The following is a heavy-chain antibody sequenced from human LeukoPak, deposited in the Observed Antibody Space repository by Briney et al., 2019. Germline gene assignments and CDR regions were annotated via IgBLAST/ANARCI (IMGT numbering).Heavy chain of an antibody. CDR2: IFYSGST. CDR3: ARVQYYFGWGSYFYYFDY. CDR1: GGSISSGDYY. Sequence: PFETLSVTCTVSGGSISSGDYYWSCIRQPPGKGLEWIGYIFYSGSTYYNPSLKSRVTISVDMSRDQFSLKLSSVTAADTAVYYCARVQYYFGWGSYFYYFDYWGQGTVDPVSS. J-gene: IGHJ4*02. D-gene: IGHD3-10*01. V-gene: IGHV4-30-4*01.